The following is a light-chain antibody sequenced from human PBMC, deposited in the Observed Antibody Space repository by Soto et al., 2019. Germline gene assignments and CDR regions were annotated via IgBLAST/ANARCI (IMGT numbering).Light chain of an antibody. Sequence: QSVLTQPASVSGSPGQSITISCTGTSSDVGGYNYVSWYQQHPGKAPKLMIYDVTNRPSGVSNRFSGSKSGNTASLTISGLQAEDEAGYYCSSYTGSNTLEVFGTGTKVPVL. CDR2: DVT. V-gene: IGLV2-14*03. CDR3: SSYTGSNTLEV. CDR1: SSDVGGYNY. J-gene: IGLJ1*01.